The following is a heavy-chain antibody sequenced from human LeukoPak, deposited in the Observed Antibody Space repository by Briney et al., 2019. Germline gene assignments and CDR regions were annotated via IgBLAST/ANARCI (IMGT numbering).Heavy chain of an antibody. V-gene: IGHV1-2*02. CDR2: INPNSGGT. CDR3: ARVQSEYDYVWGSYRYTFDY. J-gene: IGHJ4*02. D-gene: IGHD3-16*02. Sequence: GASVKVSCKASGYTFTGYYIQWVRQAPGQGLEWMGWINPNSGGTNYAQKFQGRVTMARDTSISTAYMELSRLRSDDTAVYYCARVQSEYDYVWGSYRYTFDYWGQGTLVTVSS. CDR1: GYTFTGYY.